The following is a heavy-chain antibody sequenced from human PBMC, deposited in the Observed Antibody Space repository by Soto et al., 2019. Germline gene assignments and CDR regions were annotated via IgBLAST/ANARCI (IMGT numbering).Heavy chain of an antibody. V-gene: IGHV4-4*02. CDR2: IYHSGST. CDR3: ETVSGRYYYGMDV. J-gene: IGHJ6*02. CDR1: GGAISSSNW. D-gene: IGHD1-26*01. Sequence: SETLSLTCAVSGGAISSSNWWSWVRQPPGKGLEWIGEIYHSGSTNYNPSLKSRVTISVDKSKNQFSLKLSSVTAADTAVYYCETVSGRYYYGMDVWGQGSTVTVSS.